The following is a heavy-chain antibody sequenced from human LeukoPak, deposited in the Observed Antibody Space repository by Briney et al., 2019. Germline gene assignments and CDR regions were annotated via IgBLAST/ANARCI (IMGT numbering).Heavy chain of an antibody. CDR2: INTNTGNL. D-gene: IGHD3-10*01. CDR1: GYTFTSYA. Sequence: ASVKVSCTASGYTFTSYAVNWVRQAPGQGLEWMGWINTNTGNLTYAQGFTGRFVFSLDTSVSTAYLQISSLKAEDTAVYYCARASGSDYWGQGTLVTVSS. CDR3: ARASGSDY. J-gene: IGHJ4*02. V-gene: IGHV7-4-1*02.